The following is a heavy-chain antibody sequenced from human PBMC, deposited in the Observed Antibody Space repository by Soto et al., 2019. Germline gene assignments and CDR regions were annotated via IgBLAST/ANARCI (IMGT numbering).Heavy chain of an antibody. Sequence: EEQLVESGGGLVQPGRYLRLSCAASGFTFDDYAMHWVRQAPGKGLGWVSGINWNSGRINYGDSVKGRFTISRDNAKTSLYLQMNSLRVEDTALYYCAKDRGSGSYAANYQYYGLDVRGQGNTVTVSS. CDR1: GFTFDDYA. V-gene: IGHV3-9*01. J-gene: IGHJ6*02. D-gene: IGHD3-10*01. CDR3: AKDRGSGSYAANYQYYGLDV. CDR2: INWNSGRI.